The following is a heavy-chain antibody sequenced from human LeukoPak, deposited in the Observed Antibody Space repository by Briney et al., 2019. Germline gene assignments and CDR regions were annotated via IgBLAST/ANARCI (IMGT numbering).Heavy chain of an antibody. J-gene: IGHJ6*03. CDR3: ARGGYYYLDV. CDR2: IFYNGNT. V-gene: IGHV4-59*01. Sequence: SETLSLTCTVSDGSMSPYYWSWIRRSPGKGLEWIAYIFYNGNTKYNPSLWSRVTISIDTSRNQFFLNLNSVTAADTAVYYCARGGYYYLDVWGKGTTVTVSS. CDR1: DGSMSPYY.